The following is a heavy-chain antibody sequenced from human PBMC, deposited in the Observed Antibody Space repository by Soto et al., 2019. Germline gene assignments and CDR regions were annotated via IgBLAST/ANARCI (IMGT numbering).Heavy chain of an antibody. CDR2: IYHSGST. J-gene: IGHJ4*02. V-gene: IGHV4-4*02. CDR3: ASYYTGNRPFDY. Sequence: QVQLQESGPGLVKPSGTLSLTCAVSGGSSSSSNWWSWVRQPPGKGLEWIGEIYHSGSTSYNPSLKSRVSISVDKSKNQFSLNLSSVTAADTAVYYCASYYTGNRPFDYWGQGTLVTGSS. CDR1: GGSSSSSNW. D-gene: IGHD1-26*01.